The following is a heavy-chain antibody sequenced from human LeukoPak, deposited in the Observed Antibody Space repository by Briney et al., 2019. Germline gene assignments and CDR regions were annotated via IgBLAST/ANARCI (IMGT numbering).Heavy chain of an antibody. CDR3: AKGSSRGNTNGYLFDY. CDR2: ISNSGGTT. D-gene: IGHD2-8*01. J-gene: IGHJ4*02. Sequence: GGSLRLSCAASGFTFSGYGMTWVRLAPGKGLEWVSGISNSGGTTYYADSVKGRFTISRDNSKNTLSLQRNSLRAEDSAVYYCAKGSSRGNTNGYLFDYWGQGTLVTVSS. CDR1: GFTFSGYG. V-gene: IGHV3-23*01.